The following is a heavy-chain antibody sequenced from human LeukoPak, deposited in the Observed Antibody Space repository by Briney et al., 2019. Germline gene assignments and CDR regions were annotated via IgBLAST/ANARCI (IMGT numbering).Heavy chain of an antibody. Sequence: SQTLSLTCAISGDSFSSYSAAWSWIRQFPSRGLEWLGRTYYRSKWYNDYAVSVKSRITINPDTSKNQFSLQLTSVTPEDTAVYYCARSGGHDAFDIWGQGTMVTVSS. V-gene: IGHV6-1*01. CDR3: ARSGGHDAFDI. CDR1: GDSFSSYSAA. CDR2: TYYRSKWYN. J-gene: IGHJ3*02. D-gene: IGHD4-23*01.